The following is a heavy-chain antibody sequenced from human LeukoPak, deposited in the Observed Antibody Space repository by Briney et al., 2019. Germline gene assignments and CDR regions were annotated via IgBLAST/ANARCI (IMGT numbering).Heavy chain of an antibody. CDR1: GGTFSSYA. Sequence: GASVKVSCKASGGTFSSYAISWVRQAPGQGLEWMGGIIPIFGTANYAQKFQGRVTITADESTSTAYMELSSLRSEDTAVYYCARGSLITMVRGVIIPDFYYWGQGTLVTVSS. CDR3: ARGSLITMVRGVIIPDFYY. J-gene: IGHJ4*02. CDR2: IIPIFGTA. V-gene: IGHV1-69*13. D-gene: IGHD3-10*01.